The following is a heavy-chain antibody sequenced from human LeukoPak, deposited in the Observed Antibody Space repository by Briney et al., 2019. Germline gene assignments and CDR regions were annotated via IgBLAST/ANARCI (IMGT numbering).Heavy chain of an antibody. CDR2: IRYDGSNK. J-gene: IGHJ6*02. V-gene: IGHV3-30*02. CDR3: ARDLGGCSGGSCYSRDV. D-gene: IGHD2-15*01. CDR1: GFTFSSYG. Sequence: GGSLRLSCAASGFTFSSYGMHWVRQAPGKGLEWVAFIRYDGSNKYYADSVKGRFTISRDNSKNTLYLQMNSLRAEDTAVYYCARDLGGCSGGSCYSRDVWGQGTSVTVSS.